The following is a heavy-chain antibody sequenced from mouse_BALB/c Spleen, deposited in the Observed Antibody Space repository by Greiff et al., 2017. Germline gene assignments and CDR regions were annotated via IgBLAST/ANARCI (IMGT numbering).Heavy chain of an antibody. D-gene: IGHD2-3*01. CDR2: ISSGGSYT. V-gene: IGHV5-9-4*01. Sequence: EVQRVESGGGLVKPGGSLKLSCAASGFTFSSYAMSWVRQSPEKRLEWVAEISSGGSYTYYPDTVTGRFTISRDNAKNTLYLEMSSLRSEDTAMYYCARDPDGYYGAMDYWGQGTSVTVSS. CDR3: ARDPDGYYGAMDY. CDR1: GFTFSSYA. J-gene: IGHJ4*01.